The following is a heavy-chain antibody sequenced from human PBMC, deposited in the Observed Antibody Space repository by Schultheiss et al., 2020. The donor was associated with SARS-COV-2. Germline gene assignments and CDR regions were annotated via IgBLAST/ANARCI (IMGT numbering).Heavy chain of an antibody. V-gene: IGHV4-59*01. J-gene: IGHJ4*02. CDR3: ARIIVVPAATQYYFDY. Sequence: GSLRLSCTVSDGSLTNYYWSWVRQPPGKGLEWIGYIYFSGSPNYNPSLKSRITISVDRSKSQFSLRLSSVTAADTAVYYCARIIVVPAATQYYFDYWGQGTLVTVSS. CDR1: DGSLTNYY. D-gene: IGHD2-2*01. CDR2: IYFSGSP.